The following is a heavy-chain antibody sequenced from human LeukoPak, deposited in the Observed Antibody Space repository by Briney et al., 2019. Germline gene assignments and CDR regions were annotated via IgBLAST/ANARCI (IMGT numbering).Heavy chain of an antibody. V-gene: IGHV3-49*04. CDR3: TRIAVAGLTLGY. Sequence: GRSLRLSCTASGFTFGDYAMSWVRQAPGKGLEWVGFIRSKAYGGTTEYAASVKGRFTISRDDSKSIAYLQMNSLKTEDTAVYYCTRIAVAGLTLGYWGQGTLVTVSS. J-gene: IGHJ4*02. CDR1: GFTFGDYA. D-gene: IGHD6-19*01. CDR2: IRSKAYGGTT.